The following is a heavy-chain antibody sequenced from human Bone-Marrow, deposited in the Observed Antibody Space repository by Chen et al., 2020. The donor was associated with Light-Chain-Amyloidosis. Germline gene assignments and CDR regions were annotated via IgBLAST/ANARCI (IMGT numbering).Heavy chain of an antibody. CDR3: AKDPQGWFGGLLSLDY. Sequence: VQLVESGGGLVQPGGSLRLSCAASGSTFSTYAMSWVRESQGKGLEWVSAISGSGGRTYSADSVKGRFTIARDDSRNTQYLQMNSLRAEDTAVYYCAKDPQGWFGGLLSLDYWGQRTLVTVSS. V-gene: IGHV3-23*04. D-gene: IGHD3-10*01. CDR1: GSTFSTYA. J-gene: IGHJ4*02. CDR2: ISGSGGRT.